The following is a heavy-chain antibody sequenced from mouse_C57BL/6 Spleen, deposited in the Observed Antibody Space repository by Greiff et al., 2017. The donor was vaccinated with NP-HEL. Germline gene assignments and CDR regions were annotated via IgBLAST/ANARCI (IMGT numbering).Heavy chain of an antibody. D-gene: IGHD1-1*01. CDR1: GYAFSSYW. J-gene: IGHJ1*03. Sequence: VQLQQSGASVKISCKASGYAFSSYWMNWVKQRPGKGLEWIGQIYPGDGDTNYNGKFKGKATLTADKSSSTAYMQLSSLTSEDSAVYFCAREDYYGSSYGYFDVWGTGTTVTVSS. CDR3: AREDYYGSSYGYFDV. CDR2: IYPGDGDT. V-gene: IGHV1-80*01.